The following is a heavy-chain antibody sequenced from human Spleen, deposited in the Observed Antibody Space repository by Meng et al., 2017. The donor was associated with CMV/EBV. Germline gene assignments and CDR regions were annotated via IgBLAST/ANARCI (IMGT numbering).Heavy chain of an antibody. D-gene: IGHD2-2*01. V-gene: IGHV1-24*01. CDR2: FDPEDGET. CDR3: ATDRVVPAAIYYGMDV. Sequence: ASVKVSCKVSGYTLTELSRHWVRQAPGKGLEWMGGFDPEDGETIYAQKFQGRVTMTEDTSTDTAYMELSSLRSEDTAVYYCATDRVVPAAIYYGMDVWGQGTTVTVSS. CDR1: GYTLTELS. J-gene: IGHJ6*02.